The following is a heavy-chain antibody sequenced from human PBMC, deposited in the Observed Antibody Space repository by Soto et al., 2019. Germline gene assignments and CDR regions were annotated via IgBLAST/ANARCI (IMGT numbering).Heavy chain of an antibody. CDR2: IYSGGST. Sequence: EVQLVESGGGLVQPGGSLRLSCAASGFTVSSNYMSWVRQAPGKGLEWVSVIYSGGSTYYADSVKGRFTISRDNSKNTLYLQMNSLRAEYTAVSYCARGGDSSGWYLDFDYWGQGTLVTVSS. D-gene: IGHD6-19*01. J-gene: IGHJ4*02. CDR1: GFTVSSNY. CDR3: ARGGDSSGWYLDFDY. V-gene: IGHV3-66*01.